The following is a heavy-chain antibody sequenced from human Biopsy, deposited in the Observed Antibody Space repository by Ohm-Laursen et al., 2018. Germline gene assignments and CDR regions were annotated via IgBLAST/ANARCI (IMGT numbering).Heavy chain of an antibody. CDR3: ARDPIVGSKADGMDV. CDR1: GFTFSVYA. Sequence: SLRLSCAASGFTFSVYAMHWVRQAPGKGLERVSIIWDDGSNEYYADSVKGRFTISRDNSKNTVFLQMSSLRAEDTGVYYCARDPIVGSKADGMDVWGQGTTVTVSS. CDR2: IWDDGSNE. V-gene: IGHV3-33*01. J-gene: IGHJ6*02. D-gene: IGHD1-26*01.